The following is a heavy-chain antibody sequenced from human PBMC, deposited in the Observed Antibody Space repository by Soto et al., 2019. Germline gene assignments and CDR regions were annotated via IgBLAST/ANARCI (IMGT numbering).Heavy chain of an antibody. J-gene: IGHJ3*02. CDR3: ARVNYSGYDFKLDFDI. D-gene: IGHD5-12*01. CDR1: GYTFDNYA. CDR2: IHAGNGCT. Sequence: QVQLVQSGAQVKKPGASVKVSCKASGYTFDNYALHWVRQAPGRRLEWMGWIHAGNGCTKYSQSFQGRVTITRDTSASTVHMDLSSLRCEDTAVYYCARVNYSGYDFKLDFDIWGQGTMVTVSS. V-gene: IGHV1-3*01.